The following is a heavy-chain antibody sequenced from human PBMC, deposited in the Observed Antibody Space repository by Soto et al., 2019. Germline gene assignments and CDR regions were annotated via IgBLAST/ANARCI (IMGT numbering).Heavy chain of an antibody. CDR3: VRMASSGTLNWFDP. J-gene: IGHJ5*02. CDR2: MNPNSGNT. Sequence: ASVKVSCKASGYTFTSYGISWVRQAPGQGLEWMGWMNPNSGNTGYALKFQGRVSTTRNTSIYTVYLELSSLASDDTAVYYCVRMASSGTLNWFDPWGQGTLVTVSS. D-gene: IGHD1-1*01. V-gene: IGHV1-8*02. CDR1: GYTFTSYG.